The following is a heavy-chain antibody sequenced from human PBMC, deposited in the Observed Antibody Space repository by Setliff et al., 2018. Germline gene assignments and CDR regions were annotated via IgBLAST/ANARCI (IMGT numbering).Heavy chain of an antibody. CDR2: INWNGDRT. J-gene: IGHJ4*02. D-gene: IGHD3-22*01. CDR3: AKDRSRDYDDSSGYDH. Sequence: GGSLRPSCAASGFTFDVYDLNWVRQAPGKGLEWVSSINWNGDRTGYADSVKGRFTISRDNAKNSLYLQMNRLRAEDTALYYCAKDRSRDYDDSSGYDHWGQGTLVTVPQ. V-gene: IGHV3-20*04. CDR1: GFTFDVYD.